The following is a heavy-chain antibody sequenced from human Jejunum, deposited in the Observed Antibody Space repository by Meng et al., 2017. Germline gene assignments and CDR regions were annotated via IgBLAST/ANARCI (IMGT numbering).Heavy chain of an antibody. V-gene: IGHV3-53*01. CDR1: GFTVSSNY. CDR3: VREQYESRGH. D-gene: IGHD3-22*01. Sequence: VEHGGGLSRPGGSLRPSCAASGFTVSSNYMSWVGQAPGKGLEWVSVIYSGGSTYYADSVKGRFTISRDNSRNTLYLQMNSLRADDTAVYYCVREQYESRGHWGQGTLVTVSS. CDR2: IYSGGST. J-gene: IGHJ4*02.